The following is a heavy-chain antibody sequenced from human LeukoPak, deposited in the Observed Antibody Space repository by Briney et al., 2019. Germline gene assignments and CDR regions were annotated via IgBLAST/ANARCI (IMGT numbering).Heavy chain of an antibody. CDR1: GYTFTSYY. D-gene: IGHD6-19*01. Sequence: ASVKVSCKASGYTFTSYYMHWVRQAPGQGLEWMGIINPSGGSTSYAQKFQGRVTMARDTSTSTVYMELSSLRSEDTAVYYCARVGGVAVAIDYWGQGTLVTVSS. V-gene: IGHV1-46*01. J-gene: IGHJ4*02. CDR3: ARVGGVAVAIDY. CDR2: INPSGGST.